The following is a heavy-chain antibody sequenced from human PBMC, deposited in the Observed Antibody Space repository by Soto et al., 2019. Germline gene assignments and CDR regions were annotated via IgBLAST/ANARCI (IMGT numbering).Heavy chain of an antibody. D-gene: IGHD5-18*01. J-gene: IGHJ4*02. V-gene: IGHV1-18*01. CDR1: GYTFTSYG. CDR2: ISAYNGNT. CDR3: ARGLGYSYAKYYFDY. Sequence: ASVKVSCKASGYTFTSYGINWVRQAPGQGLEWMGWISAYNGNTNYAQKLQGRVTMTTDTSTSTAYMELRSLRSDDTAVYYCARGLGYSYAKYYFDYWGQGTLVTVSS.